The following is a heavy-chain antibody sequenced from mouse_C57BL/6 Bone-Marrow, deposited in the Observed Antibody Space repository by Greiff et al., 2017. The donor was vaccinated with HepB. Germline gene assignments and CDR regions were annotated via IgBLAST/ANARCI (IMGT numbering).Heavy chain of an antibody. CDR2: ISDGGSYT. V-gene: IGHV5-4*01. Sequence: EVQVVESGGGLVKPGGSLKLSCAASGFTFSSYAMSWVRQTPEKRLEWVATISDGGSYTYYPDNVKGRFTISRDNAKNNLYLQMSHLKSEDTAMYYCARDGGYGFAYWGQGTLVTVSA. CDR3: ARDGGYGFAY. J-gene: IGHJ3*01. D-gene: IGHD3-1*01. CDR1: GFTFSSYA.